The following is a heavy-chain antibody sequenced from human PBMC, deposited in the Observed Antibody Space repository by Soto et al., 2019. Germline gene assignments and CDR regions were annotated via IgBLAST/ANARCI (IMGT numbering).Heavy chain of an antibody. CDR1: GYSFAGYW. D-gene: IGHD3-22*01. CDR3: ARQIYDSDTGPNFQYYFDS. CDR2: IDPSDSQT. Sequence: SLNISCKGSGYSFAGYWITWVRQKPGKSLEWMGRIDPSDSQTYYSPSFRGHVTISVTKSITTVFLQWSSLRASDTAMYYCARQIYDSDTGPNFQYYFDSWGQGTPVTVSS. V-gene: IGHV5-10-1*01. J-gene: IGHJ4*02.